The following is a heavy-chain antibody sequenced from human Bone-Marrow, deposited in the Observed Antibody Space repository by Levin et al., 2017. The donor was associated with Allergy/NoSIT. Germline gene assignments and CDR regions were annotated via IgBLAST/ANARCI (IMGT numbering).Heavy chain of an antibody. CDR1: GGTFSSYA. Sequence: SVKVSCKASGGTFSSYAISWVRQAPGQGLEWMGGIIPIFGTANYAQKFQGRVTITADESTSTAYMELSSLRSEDTAVYYCARDSPIAARPSPYYYGMDVWGQGTTVTVSS. CDR2: IIPIFGTA. V-gene: IGHV1-69*13. CDR3: ARDSPIAARPSPYYYGMDV. J-gene: IGHJ6*02. D-gene: IGHD6-6*01.